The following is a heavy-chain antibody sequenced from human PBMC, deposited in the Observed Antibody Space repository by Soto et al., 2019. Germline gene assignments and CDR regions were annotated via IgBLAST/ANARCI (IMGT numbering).Heavy chain of an antibody. D-gene: IGHD2-2*01. Sequence: SETLSLTCTVSGDSISGGASFWSWIRQPPGKGLEWSANVYYSGSSYYNPSLKSRLTISVDTTKNQFSLQLKSMTAADTAVYYCAKLSCTSSTCYFPGWFDPWGQGALVTVSS. CDR3: AKLSCTSSTCYFPGWFDP. CDR1: GDSISGGASF. CDR2: VYYSGSS. J-gene: IGHJ5*02. V-gene: IGHV4-31*03.